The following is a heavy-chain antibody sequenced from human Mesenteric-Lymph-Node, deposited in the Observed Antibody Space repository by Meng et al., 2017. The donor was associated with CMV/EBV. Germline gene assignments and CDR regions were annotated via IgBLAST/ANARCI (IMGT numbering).Heavy chain of an antibody. CDR3: SRGPAHSSSWYNWFDP. CDR1: GYPFTCYC. Sequence: GYPFTCYCVPWVRQAPGQGLEWVGRISPYGGGARYAQEFQGNVPMTKDTSISKAYMELNRLRSSDTAVYYYSRGPAHSSSWYNWFDPWGQGTLVTVSS. CDR2: ISPYGGGA. V-gene: IGHV1-2*06. D-gene: IGHD6-13*01. J-gene: IGHJ5*02.